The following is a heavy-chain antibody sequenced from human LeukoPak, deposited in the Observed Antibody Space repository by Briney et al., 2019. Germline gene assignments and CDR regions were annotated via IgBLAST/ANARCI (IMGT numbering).Heavy chain of an antibody. D-gene: IGHD4/OR15-4a*01. V-gene: IGHV3-23*01. Sequence: GGSLRLSCAASGFTLSDYYMTWIRQAPGKGLEWVSGISENGDNTYYADSVKGRFTISRDNSRDTLYLQMNSLRGEDTAVYYCAQGLYYFDYWGQGTLVTVSS. CDR2: ISENGDNT. J-gene: IGHJ4*02. CDR1: GFTLSDYY. CDR3: AQGLYYFDY.